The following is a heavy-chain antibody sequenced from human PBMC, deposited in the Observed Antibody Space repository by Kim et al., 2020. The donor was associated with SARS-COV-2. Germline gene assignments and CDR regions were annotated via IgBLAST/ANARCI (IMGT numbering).Heavy chain of an antibody. V-gene: IGHV3-11*05. D-gene: IGHD3-16*01. J-gene: IGHJ6*02. CDR3: ARVGYDYVWGSYGDYCNYYCMDV. CDR1: GFTFSDYY. CDR2: ISSSSSYT. Sequence: GGSLRLSCAASGFTFSDYYMSWIRQAPGKGLEWVSYISSSSSYTNYADSVKGRFTISRDNAKNSLYLQMNSLRAEETAVYYCARVGYDYVWGSYGDYCNYYCMDVWGQVITITVSS.